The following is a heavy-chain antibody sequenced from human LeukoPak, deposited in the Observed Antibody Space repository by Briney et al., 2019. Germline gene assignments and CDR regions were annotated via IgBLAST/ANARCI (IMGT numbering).Heavy chain of an antibody. J-gene: IGHJ6*03. CDR2: ISWNSGSI. V-gene: IGHV3-9*01. CDR1: GLTFDDYA. Sequence: PGRSLRLSCAASGLTFDDYAMHWVRQAPGKGLEWVSGISWNSGSIGYADSVKGRFTISRDNAKNSLYLQMNSLRAEDTAVYYCARVHAVTLHYYYYYYMDVWGKGTTVTVSS. D-gene: IGHD4-17*01. CDR3: ARVHAVTLHYYYYYYMDV.